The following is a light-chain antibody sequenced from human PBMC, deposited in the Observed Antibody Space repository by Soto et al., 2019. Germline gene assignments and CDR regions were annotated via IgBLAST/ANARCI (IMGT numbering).Light chain of an antibody. Sequence: AIRMTQSPSSFSASTGDRVPITCRASQGISSYLAWYQQKPGKAPNLLIYVASSLQSEVPSRFSGSGSGTDFTLTITSLQPEDFATYYCQQSYGTPITFGQGTRLEIK. V-gene: IGKV1-8*01. CDR2: VAS. CDR3: QQSYGTPIT. J-gene: IGKJ5*01. CDR1: QGISSY.